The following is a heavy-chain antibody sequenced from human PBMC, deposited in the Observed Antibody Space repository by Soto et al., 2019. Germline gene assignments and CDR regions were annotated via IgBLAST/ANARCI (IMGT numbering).Heavy chain of an antibody. Sequence: PWGTLSLTCAVSSGSINSSNLWSGVRQPPGKGLEWIGEIYHSGSTTYNPSLKSRVTISVDKSKNQLSLKLSSVTAEDTSVYYCVRDAMDHAFAIWGQGTMVTVSS. J-gene: IGHJ3*02. D-gene: IGHD2-2*03. CDR3: VRDAMDHAFAI. CDR1: SGSINSSNL. V-gene: IGHV4-4*02. CDR2: IYHSGST.